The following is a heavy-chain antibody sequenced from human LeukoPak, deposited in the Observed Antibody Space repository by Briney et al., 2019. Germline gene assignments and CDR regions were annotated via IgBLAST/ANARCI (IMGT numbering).Heavy chain of an antibody. CDR2: IWFDGNKK. D-gene: IGHD3-10*01. CDR3: ARAYYHASGGAFGMDV. Sequence: GGSLRLSCAASGFTFSSYGMRWVRQAPGKGLEWVALIWFDGNKKDYVDSVKGRFTISRDNSKKTLYLQMNSLRAEDTALYYCARAYYHASGGAFGMDVWGQGTTVTVSS. J-gene: IGHJ6*02. V-gene: IGHV3-33*01. CDR1: GFTFSSYG.